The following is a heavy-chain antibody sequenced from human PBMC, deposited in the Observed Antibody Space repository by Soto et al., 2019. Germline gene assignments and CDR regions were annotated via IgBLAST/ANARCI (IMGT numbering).Heavy chain of an antibody. CDR1: GFTFSSYA. CDR2: ISYDGSNK. D-gene: IGHD6-19*01. J-gene: IGHJ4*02. CDR3: ASLREWLVKGVFDY. V-gene: IGHV3-30-3*01. Sequence: GGSLRLSCAASGFTFSSYAMHWGRQAPGKGLEWAAVISYDGSNKYYADSVNGRFTISRDNSKNTLYLQMNSLRAEDTAVYYCASLREWLVKGVFDYWGQGTLVTVSS.